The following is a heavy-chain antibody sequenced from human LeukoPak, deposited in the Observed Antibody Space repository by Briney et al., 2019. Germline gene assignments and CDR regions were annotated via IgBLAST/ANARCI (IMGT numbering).Heavy chain of an antibody. Sequence: PGGSLRLSCAASGFSFSSYSMNWVRQAPGKGLEWVSSISSSSSYIYYADSVKGRLTISRDNAKNSLYLQMNSLRAEDTAVYYCARSDTAMEFYYYYYMDVWGKGTTVTVSS. J-gene: IGHJ6*03. V-gene: IGHV3-21*01. CDR3: ARSDTAMEFYYYYYMDV. CDR1: GFSFSSYS. CDR2: ISSSSSYI. D-gene: IGHD5-18*01.